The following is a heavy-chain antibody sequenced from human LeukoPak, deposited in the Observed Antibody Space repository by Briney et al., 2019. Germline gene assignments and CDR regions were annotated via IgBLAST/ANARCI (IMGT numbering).Heavy chain of an antibody. D-gene: IGHD2-2*01. V-gene: IGHV4-30-2*01. CDR1: GCSISSGGYS. J-gene: IGHJ5*02. CDR3: ARVRELGYCSSTSCSGRWFDP. Sequence: PSETLSLTCAVSGCSISSGGYSWSWSRQPPGKGLEGIGYIYHSGSTYYKPSLKSRVTISVDRSKNQFSLKLSSVPAAHTAVYYCARVRELGYCSSTSCSGRWFDPWGQGTLVTVSS. CDR2: IYHSGST.